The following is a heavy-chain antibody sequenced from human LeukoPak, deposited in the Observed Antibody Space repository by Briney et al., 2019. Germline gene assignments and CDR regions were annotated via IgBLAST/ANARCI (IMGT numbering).Heavy chain of an antibody. CDR1: GYFFSNYW. CDR2: IYAGDSDT. J-gene: IGHJ3*02. Sequence: GESLKISCKAFGYFFSNYWIGWVRQMPGKGLEWMGIIYAGDSDTRYSPSFQGQVTIPVVKSITTAYLQWNSLKASDSAIYYCARHSTSHSSDAFDIWGQGTLVIVSS. V-gene: IGHV5-51*01. CDR3: ARHSTSHSSDAFDI. D-gene: IGHD6-6*01.